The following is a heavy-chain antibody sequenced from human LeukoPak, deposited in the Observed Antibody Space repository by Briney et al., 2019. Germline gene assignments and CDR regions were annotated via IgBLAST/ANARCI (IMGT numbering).Heavy chain of an antibody. J-gene: IGHJ4*02. CDR3: ARDEDSGPLGY. D-gene: IGHD1-26*01. CDR2: IYSGGST. CDR1: GFTVSSNY. Sequence: GGSLRLSCAASGFTVSSNYMSWVRQAPGKGLEWVSVIYSGGSTFYANSVKGRFTISRDNSKNTLYLQMNSLRAEDTAVYYCARDEDSGPLGYWGQGTLVTVSS. V-gene: IGHV3-66*01.